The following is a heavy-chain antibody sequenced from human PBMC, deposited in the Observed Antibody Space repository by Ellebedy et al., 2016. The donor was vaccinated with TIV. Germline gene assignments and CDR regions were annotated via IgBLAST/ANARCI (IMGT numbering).Heavy chain of an antibody. V-gene: IGHV3-11*01. CDR2: MSSSGRTI. D-gene: IGHD2-21*02. CDR1: GFIFSRYA. J-gene: IGHJ6*02. Sequence: GESLKISCAASGFIFSRYAMSWVRQAPGRGLEWLSYMSSSGRTIYYADSVKGRFTISRDNAKNSLYLQMNSLRAEDTAVYYCARDGVVVTATNYHGMDVWGQGTTVTVSS. CDR3: ARDGVVVTATNYHGMDV.